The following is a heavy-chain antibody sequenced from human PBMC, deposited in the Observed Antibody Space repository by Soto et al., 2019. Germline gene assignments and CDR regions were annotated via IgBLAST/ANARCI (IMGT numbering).Heavy chain of an antibody. J-gene: IGHJ4*02. D-gene: IGHD4-17*01. V-gene: IGHV3-30*18. CDR2: ISSDGSEK. CDR3: ANSWTTLTTGFDF. Sequence: GGSLRLSCVASGFTFSDYAMHWVRQAPGKGLGWVAVISSDGSEKYYLDSVRDRFTISRDNSKNTLYLQMNNLRPEDTAMYYCANSWTTLTTGFDFWGQGALVTVSS. CDR1: GFTFSDYA.